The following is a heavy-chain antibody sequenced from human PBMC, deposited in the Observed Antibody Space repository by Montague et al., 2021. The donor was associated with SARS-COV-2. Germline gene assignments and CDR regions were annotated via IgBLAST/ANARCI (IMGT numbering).Heavy chain of an antibody. CDR2: IIGSGGSS. CDR1: GFTFSSYA. Sequence: SLRLSCAASGFTFSSYAMSWVRQAPGKGLEWVSSIIGSGGSSYFAASVKGRFTISRDNSKNTLYLQMDSLRVEDTAIYCCAKDLTIFYLGYFEYWGQGTLVTVSS. CDR3: AKDLTIFYLGYFEY. V-gene: IGHV3-23*01. J-gene: IGHJ4*02. D-gene: IGHD3-3*02.